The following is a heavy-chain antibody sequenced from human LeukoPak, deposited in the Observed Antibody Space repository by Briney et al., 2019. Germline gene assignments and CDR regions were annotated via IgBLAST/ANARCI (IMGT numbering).Heavy chain of an antibody. Sequence: GGSLRLSCAASGFTFSSYSMNWVRQAPGKGLEWVSYISSSSSTIYYADSVKGRFTISRDNAKNSLYLQMNSLRDEDTAVYYRARGGSSWYRGENWFDPWGQGTLVTVSS. V-gene: IGHV3-48*02. D-gene: IGHD6-13*01. CDR1: GFTFSSYS. CDR3: ARGGSSWYRGENWFDP. J-gene: IGHJ5*02. CDR2: ISSSSSTI.